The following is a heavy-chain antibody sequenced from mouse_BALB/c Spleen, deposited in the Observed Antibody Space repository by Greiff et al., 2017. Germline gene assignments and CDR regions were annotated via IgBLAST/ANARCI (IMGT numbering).Heavy chain of an antibody. Sequence: VHLVESGPGLVAPSQSLSITCTVSGFSLTGYGVNWVRQPPGKGLEWLGMIWGDGSTDYNSALKSRLSISKDNSKSQVFLKRNSLQTDDTARYYCSRDHINYAMDCWGQGTSVTVSS. CDR3: SRDHINYAMDC. CDR2: IWGDGST. V-gene: IGHV2-6-7*01. J-gene: IGHJ4*01. CDR1: GFSLTGYG. D-gene: IGHD1-2*01.